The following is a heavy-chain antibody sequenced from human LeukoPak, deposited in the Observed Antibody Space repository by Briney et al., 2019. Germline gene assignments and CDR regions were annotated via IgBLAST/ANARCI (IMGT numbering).Heavy chain of an antibody. CDR2: ITGSGSGI. Sequence: GGSLRLSCAASGFTFSRHAVYWVRQAPGMGLEWVSTITGSGSGIYYADSVKGRFTISRDNSRNTMFMQMNSLRAEDTAVYYCVRSTKGAFDYWGQGILVTVSS. J-gene: IGHJ4*02. CDR3: VRSTKGAFDY. CDR1: GFTFSRHA. V-gene: IGHV3-23*01.